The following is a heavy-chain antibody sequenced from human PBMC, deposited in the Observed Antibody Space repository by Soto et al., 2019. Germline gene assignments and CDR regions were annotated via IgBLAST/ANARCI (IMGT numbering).Heavy chain of an antibody. D-gene: IGHD1-26*01. V-gene: IGHV3-30*03. CDR2: LSFDASKK. Sequence: QVQLVESGGGVVQPGRSLRLSCAASGFNFSAYGMHWVRQAPGTGLELVALLSFDASKKYYADSVKGRFTISRDTSRNTLYLQMNSLSVEDTAVYYCRVGVADWGQGTRVTVSS. CDR3: RVGVAD. CDR1: GFNFSAYG. J-gene: IGHJ4*02.